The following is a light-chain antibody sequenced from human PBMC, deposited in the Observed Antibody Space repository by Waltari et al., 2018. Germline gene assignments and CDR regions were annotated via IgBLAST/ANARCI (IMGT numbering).Light chain of an antibody. CDR3: QKYGTLPAT. CDR2: DAS. CDR1: QSLSIY. J-gene: IGKJ1*01. Sequence: EIVLPQSPGTLSLSPGERATLSCRASQSLSIYLAWYQQKVGQPPRLLIYDASSRATGIPDRFSGSGSGTDFSLTISRLEPEDFAVYYCQKYGTLPATFGQGTKVEVK. V-gene: IGKV3-20*01.